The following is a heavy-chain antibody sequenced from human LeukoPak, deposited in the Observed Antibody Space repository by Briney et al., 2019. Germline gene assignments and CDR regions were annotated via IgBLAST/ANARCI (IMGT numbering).Heavy chain of an antibody. D-gene: IGHD6-19*01. CDR2: IYSGGST. J-gene: IGHJ6*02. CDR3: ARGPSSSGWYMLSCYYYGMDV. Sequence: GGSLRLSCAASGFTVSSNYMSWVRQAPGKGLEWVSVIYSGGSTYYADSVKGRFTISRDNSKNTLYLQMNSLRAEDTAVYYCARGPSSSGWYMLSCYYYGMDVWGQGTTVTVSS. V-gene: IGHV3-53*01. CDR1: GFTVSSNY.